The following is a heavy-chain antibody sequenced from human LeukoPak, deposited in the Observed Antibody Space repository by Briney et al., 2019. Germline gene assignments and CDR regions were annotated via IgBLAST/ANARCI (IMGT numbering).Heavy chain of an antibody. Sequence: GGSLRLSCAASGFTFSSYTMHWVRQAPGKGLEWVAVISYDGSNKYYADSVKGRFTISRDNSKNTLYLQMNSLRAEDTAVYYCARGLHYYYYGMDVWGQGTTVAVSS. CDR3: ARGLHYYYYGMDV. CDR2: ISYDGSNK. CDR1: GFTFSSYT. V-gene: IGHV3-30-3*01. D-gene: IGHD3-10*01. J-gene: IGHJ6*02.